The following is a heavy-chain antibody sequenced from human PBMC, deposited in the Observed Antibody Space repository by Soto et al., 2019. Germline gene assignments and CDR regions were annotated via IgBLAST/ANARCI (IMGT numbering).Heavy chain of an antibody. J-gene: IGHJ4*02. D-gene: IGHD3-22*01. V-gene: IGHV3-30*18. CDR2: ISYDGSNK. CDR1: GFTFSSYG. CDR3: AKDGYYYDSSGYQDY. Sequence: GGSLRLSCAASGFTFSSYGMHWVHQAPGKGLEWVAVISYDGSNKYYADSVKGRFTISRDNSKNTLYLQMNSLRAEDTAVYYCAKDGYYYDSSGYQDYWGQGTLVTVSS.